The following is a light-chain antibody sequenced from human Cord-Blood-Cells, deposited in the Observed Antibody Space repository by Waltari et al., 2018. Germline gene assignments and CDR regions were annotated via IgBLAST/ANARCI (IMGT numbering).Light chain of an antibody. CDR3: QQRSNWPPMYS. V-gene: IGKV3-11*01. CDR1: QSVSSY. CDR2: DAS. Sequence: EIVLTPSLATLSLSPGARATLSCRASQSVSSYLAWYQHKPGQAPRLLIYDASNRPTGIAARFSGSGSGTGFTLTISSLEPEDFAVYYCQQRSNWPPMYSFGQGTKLEIK. J-gene: IGKJ2*03.